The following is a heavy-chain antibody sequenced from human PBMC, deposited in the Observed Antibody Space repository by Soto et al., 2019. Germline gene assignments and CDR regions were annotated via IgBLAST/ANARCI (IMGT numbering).Heavy chain of an antibody. V-gene: IGHV1-8*01. CDR2: MNPYNGNT. J-gene: IGHJ4*02. CDR1: GYTFTNYD. Sequence: QVKLGQSEAEVKKPRASVKVSCRASGYTFTNYDTIRVRQAPRQGLECMGWMNPYNGNTGNAQNYQGRLTMTTNTSINSAYMEWRRLKSEDTAVCSCARVPGDFGDLDWWAQGALVSVSS. CDR3: ARVPGDFGDLDW. D-gene: IGHD3-10*01.